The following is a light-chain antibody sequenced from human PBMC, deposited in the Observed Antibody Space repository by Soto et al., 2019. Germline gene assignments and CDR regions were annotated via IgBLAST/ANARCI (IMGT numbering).Light chain of an antibody. CDR1: QSIRHY. J-gene: IGKJ1*01. CDR3: QHHNSYSQT. CDR2: GAS. V-gene: IGKV1-5*01. Sequence: DIQMTQSPPTLSASVGYRVTITCRASQSIRHYLAWYQQMPGKAPTLLIYGASTLQSGVPSRFSGSGSGTEFTLTISSLQPDDFGTYFCQHHNSYSQTFGQGTKVDIK.